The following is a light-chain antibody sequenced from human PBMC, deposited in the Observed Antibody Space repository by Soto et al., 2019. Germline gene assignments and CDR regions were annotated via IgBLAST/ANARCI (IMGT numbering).Light chain of an antibody. CDR3: QQYNSYSWT. V-gene: IGKV1-5*03. Sequence: DIQMTQSPSTLSASVGDRVTITCRASQSISSWFAWYQQKPGKAPKLLIYKASSLESRVPSRFSGSGSGTEFTLTISSLQPDDFATYYCQQYNSYSWTFGQGTKVEIK. J-gene: IGKJ1*01. CDR1: QSISSW. CDR2: KAS.